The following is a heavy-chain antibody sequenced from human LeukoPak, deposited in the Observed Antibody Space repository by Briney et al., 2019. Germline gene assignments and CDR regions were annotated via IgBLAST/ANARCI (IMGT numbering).Heavy chain of an antibody. Sequence: PSETLSLTCTVSGGSISSYYWSWIRQPPGKGLEWTGYIYYSGSTNYNPSLKSRVTISVDTSKNQFSLKLSSVTAADTAVYYCARRPYCSSTSCSENWGQGTLVTVSS. J-gene: IGHJ4*02. CDR1: GGSISSYY. CDR3: ARRPYCSSTSCSEN. V-gene: IGHV4-59*08. CDR2: IYYSGST. D-gene: IGHD2-2*01.